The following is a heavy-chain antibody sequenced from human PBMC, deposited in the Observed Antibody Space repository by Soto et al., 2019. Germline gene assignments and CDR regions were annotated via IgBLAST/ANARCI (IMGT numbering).Heavy chain of an antibody. V-gene: IGHV4-59*01. D-gene: IGHD2-15*01. CDR1: GGSISSYY. CDR3: AKDFCDPNGCYGRWLDP. Sequence: VQLQESGPGLAKPSETLSLTCTVSGGSISSYYWSWIRQPPGKGLECIGNVFYSGSTIYNPSLKSRVTISVDTSKNQFSMKLSSVTAEDTAVYYCAKDFCDPNGCYGRWLDPWGQGTLVTVSS. CDR2: VFYSGST. J-gene: IGHJ5*02.